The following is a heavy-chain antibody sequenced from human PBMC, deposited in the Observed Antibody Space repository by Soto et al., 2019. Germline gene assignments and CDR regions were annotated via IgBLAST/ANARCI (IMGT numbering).Heavy chain of an antibody. CDR1: GYPFTSYD. J-gene: IGHJ5*02. V-gene: IGHV1-8*01. CDR2: MNPNSGNT. CDR3: ARRGPIGWLRWGGWFDP. D-gene: IGHD5-12*01. Sequence: GSVKVYFKASGYPFTSYDINLVRQATGQGLEWMGWMNPNSGNTGYAQKFQGRVTMTRNTSISTAYMELRSLRSEDTAVYYCARRGPIGWLRWGGWFDPWGQGTMVTVSS.